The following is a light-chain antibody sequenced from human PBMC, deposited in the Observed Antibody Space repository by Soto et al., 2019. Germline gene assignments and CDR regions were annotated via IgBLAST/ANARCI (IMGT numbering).Light chain of an antibody. CDR3: QHSKHLPL. CDR1: QDIGTY. V-gene: IGKV1-33*01. CDR2: DAS. J-gene: IGKJ3*01. Sequence: DIQMTQSPPSLSASVGDRVTITCQASQDIGTYLNWYQHKPGKAPNLVIYDASNLETGVLSRFSGGGSGTDFTFTISSLRPEDIATYYCQHSKHLPLFGPGTKVDF.